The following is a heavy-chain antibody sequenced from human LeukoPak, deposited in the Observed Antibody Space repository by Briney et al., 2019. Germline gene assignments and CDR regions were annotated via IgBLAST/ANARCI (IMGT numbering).Heavy chain of an antibody. CDR1: GFTFSSYS. CDR2: ISSSSSYI. D-gene: IGHD6-19*01. CDR3: AREGPTRYSSGWPSDY. V-gene: IGHV3-21*01. J-gene: IGHJ4*02. Sequence: GGSLRLSCAASGFTFSSYSMNWVRQAPGKGLEWVSSISSSSSYIYYADSVKGRFTISRDNAKNSLYLQMNSLRAEDTAVYYCAREGPTRYSSGWPSDYWGQGTLVTVSS.